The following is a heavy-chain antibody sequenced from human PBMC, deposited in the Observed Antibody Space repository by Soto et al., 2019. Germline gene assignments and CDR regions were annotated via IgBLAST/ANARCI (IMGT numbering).Heavy chain of an antibody. CDR2: MNPNSGNT. CDR1: GYTFTSYD. J-gene: IGHJ5*02. CDR3: ARAGSTLAVMAA. D-gene: IGHD3-10*01. Sequence: ASVKVSCKASGYTFTSYDINWVRQATGQGLEWMGWMNPNSGNTGYAQKFQGRVTMTRNTSISTAYMELSSLRSEDTAVYYCARAGSTLAVMAAWGQGTLVTVSS. V-gene: IGHV1-8*01.